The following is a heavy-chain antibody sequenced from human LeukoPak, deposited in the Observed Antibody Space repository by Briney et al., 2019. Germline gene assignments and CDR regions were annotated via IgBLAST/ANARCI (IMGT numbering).Heavy chain of an antibody. D-gene: IGHD4-23*01. Sequence: PGGSLRLSCAASGVTVSSNYMSWVRKAPGKGLEWVSIIYSGGSTYYADSVKGRFTISRDNSKNTLYLQMNSLRAEDTAVYYCARAGGGNTWYFDLWGRGTLVTVSS. CDR2: IYSGGST. V-gene: IGHV3-66*01. CDR3: ARAGGGNTWYFDL. CDR1: GVTVSSNY. J-gene: IGHJ2*01.